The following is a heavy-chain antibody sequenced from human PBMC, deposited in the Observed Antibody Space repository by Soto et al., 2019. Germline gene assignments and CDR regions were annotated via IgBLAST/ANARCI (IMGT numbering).Heavy chain of an antibody. D-gene: IGHD2-21*01. CDR3: ARGNVVAIDY. J-gene: IGHJ4*02. CDR1: GGSISSGGYS. Sequence: SETLSLTCAVSGGSISSGGYSWSWIRQPPGKGLEWIGYIYHSGSTYYNPSLKSRVAISVDRSKNQFSLKLSSVTAADTAVYYCARGNVVAIDYWGQGTLVTVSS. CDR2: IYHSGST. V-gene: IGHV4-30-2*01.